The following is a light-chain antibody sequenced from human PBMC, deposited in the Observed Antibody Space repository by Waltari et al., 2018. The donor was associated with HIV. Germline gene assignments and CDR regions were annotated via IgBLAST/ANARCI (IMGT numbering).Light chain of an antibody. CDR3: ASFTDDNTVI. V-gene: IGLV2-14*03. Sequence: AVTQPASVSGLPGQSTTISCTGDDSDFGRYNSVSWYQQHSGKPPRLILYDVDSRASGVSDRFSGSMSGNTASLTISGLRAEDEGHYYCASFTDDNTVIFGGGTEVTVL. J-gene: IGLJ2*01. CDR1: DSDFGRYNS. CDR2: DVD.